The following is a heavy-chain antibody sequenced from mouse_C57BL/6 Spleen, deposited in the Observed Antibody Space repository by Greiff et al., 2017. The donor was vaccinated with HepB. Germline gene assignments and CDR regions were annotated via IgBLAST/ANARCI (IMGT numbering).Heavy chain of an antibody. CDR3: TRDGGVGRQDYFDY. CDR2: ISSGGDYI. CDR1: GFTFSSYA. D-gene: IGHD4-1*01. J-gene: IGHJ2*01. Sequence: DVQLVESGEGLVKPGGSLKLSCAASGFTFSSYAMSWVRQTPEKRLEWVAYISSGGDYIYYADTVKGRFTISRDNARNTLYLQMSSLKSEDTAMYYCTRDGGVGRQDYFDYWGQGTTLTVSS. V-gene: IGHV5-9-1*02.